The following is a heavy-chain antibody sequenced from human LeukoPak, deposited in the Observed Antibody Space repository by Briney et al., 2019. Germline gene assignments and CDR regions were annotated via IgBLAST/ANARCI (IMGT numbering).Heavy chain of an antibody. CDR2: ISSSGSTI. J-gene: IGHJ3*02. CDR3: ARDWNPHDAFDI. D-gene: IGHD1-1*01. CDR1: GFTFSSYE. V-gene: IGHV3-48*03. Sequence: GGSLRLSSAASGFTFSSYEMNWVRQAPGKGLEWVSYISSSGSTIYYADSVKGRFTISRDNAKNSLYPQMSSLRAEDTAVYYCARDWNPHDAFDIWGQGTMVTVSS.